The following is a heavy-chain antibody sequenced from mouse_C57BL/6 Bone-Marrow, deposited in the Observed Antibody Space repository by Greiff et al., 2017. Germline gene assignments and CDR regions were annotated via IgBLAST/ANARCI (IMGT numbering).Heavy chain of an antibody. CDR2: IDPEDGET. CDR3: ALLRGTGEYYFDY. Sequence: VQLQQSGAELVKPGASVKLSCTASGFNIKDYYMHWVKQRTEQGLEWIGRIDPEDGETKYAPKFQGKATITADTSSNTAYLQLSSLTSEDTAVDYCALLRGTGEYYFDYWGQGTTLTVSS. D-gene: IGHD1-1*01. V-gene: IGHV14-2*01. CDR1: GFNIKDYY. J-gene: IGHJ2*01.